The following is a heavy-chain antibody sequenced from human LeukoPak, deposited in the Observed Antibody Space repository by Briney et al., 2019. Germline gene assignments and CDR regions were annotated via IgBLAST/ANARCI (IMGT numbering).Heavy chain of an antibody. CDR3: ARAPSSTSRNWFDP. V-gene: IGHV4-34*01. CDR1: GGSFSGCY. CDR2: INHSGST. J-gene: IGHJ5*02. D-gene: IGHD2-2*01. Sequence: SETLSLTCAVYGGSFSGCYWSWIRQPPGKGLEWIGEINHSGSTNYNPSLKSRVTISVDTSKNQFSLKLSSVTAADTAVYYCARAPSSTSRNWFDPWGQGTLVTVSS.